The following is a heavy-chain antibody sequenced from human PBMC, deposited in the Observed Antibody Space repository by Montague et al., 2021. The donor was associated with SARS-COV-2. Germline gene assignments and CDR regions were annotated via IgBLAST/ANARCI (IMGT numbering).Heavy chain of an antibody. V-gene: IGHV4-31*03. J-gene: IGHJ6*02. CDR1: SGSINSGGFY. Sequence: TLSLTCSVSSGSINSGGFYWSWIRQPPGKGLEWIGYIYYSGSTYYNPSLESRLTISVDTSKNRFSLNLSSVTAADTAVYYCARSVRGYCNDDSCLARYYYGLTSGAKGPRSPSP. CDR3: ARSVRGYCNDDSCLARYYYGLTS. CDR2: IYYSGST. D-gene: IGHD2-15*01.